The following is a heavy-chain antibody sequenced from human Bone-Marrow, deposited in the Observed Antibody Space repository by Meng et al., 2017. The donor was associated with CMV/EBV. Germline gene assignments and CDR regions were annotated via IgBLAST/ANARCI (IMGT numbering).Heavy chain of an antibody. J-gene: IGHJ4*02. Sequence: GSLRLSCTVSGGSIITSFWRWIRQPPGKGLEWIGYIYYSGSTNYNPSLKSRVTISVDTSKNQFSLKLSSVTAADTAVYYCAREGSNSSHDYWGQGTRVTVSS. CDR2: IYYSGST. V-gene: IGHV4-59*01. D-gene: IGHD6-13*01. CDR3: AREGSNSSHDY. CDR1: GGSIITSF.